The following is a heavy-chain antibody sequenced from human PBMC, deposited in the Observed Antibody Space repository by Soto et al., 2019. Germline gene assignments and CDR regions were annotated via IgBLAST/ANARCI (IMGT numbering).Heavy chain of an antibody. CDR3: VHTHLRRRAYD. J-gene: IGHJ4*02. CDR1: GFSLTSLGES. V-gene: IGHV2-5*02. Sequence: QITLKESGPTLVKPTETLTLTCTFSGFSLTSLGESVGWIRQPPGKALEWLALIYWDDDDHYSPSLERRLTLTTDNSKNQVVLTLTNIDPVDTATYYCVHTHLRRRAYDWGQGTLVTVPS. CDR2: IYWDDDD. D-gene: IGHD5-12*01.